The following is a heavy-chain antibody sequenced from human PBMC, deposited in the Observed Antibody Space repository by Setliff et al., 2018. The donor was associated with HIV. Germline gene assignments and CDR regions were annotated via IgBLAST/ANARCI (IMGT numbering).Heavy chain of an antibody. CDR1: GASIRSQY. J-gene: IGHJ4*02. D-gene: IGHD2-15*01. CDR2: ISYSGST. V-gene: IGHV4-59*11. CDR3: ASDDRCSGDTCYYY. Sequence: SETLSLTCTVSGASIRSQYWSWIRKPPGKGLEWIGYISYSGSTNYNPSLESRVAMSVDTSKQQFSLEVSSVTAADTAVYYCASDDRCSGDTCYYYWGQGALVTVSS.